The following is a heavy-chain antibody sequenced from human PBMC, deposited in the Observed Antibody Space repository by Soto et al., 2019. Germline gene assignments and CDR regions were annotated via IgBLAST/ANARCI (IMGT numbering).Heavy chain of an antibody. V-gene: IGHV4-34*01. CDR3: ARGHNWNYYYYYGMDV. J-gene: IGHJ6*02. D-gene: IGHD1-20*01. Sequence: SETLSLTCAVYGGSFSGYYWSWIRQPPGKGLEWIGEINHSGSTNYNPSLKSRVTISVDTSKNQFSLKLSSVTAADTAVYYCARGHNWNYYYYYGMDVWGQGTTDTVSS. CDR2: INHSGST. CDR1: GGSFSGYY.